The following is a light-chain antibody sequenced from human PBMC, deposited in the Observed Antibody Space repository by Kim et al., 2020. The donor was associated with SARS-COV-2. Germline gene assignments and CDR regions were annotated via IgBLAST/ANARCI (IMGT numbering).Light chain of an antibody. CDR1: QSVSRNF. CDR3: QQYGTSLYT. J-gene: IGKJ2*01. V-gene: IGKV3-20*01. CDR2: GAS. Sequence: LSRGQGATLSCRASQSVSRNFLTWYQQKPGQAPRLLIFGASTRATGIPDRFSGSGSGTDFTLTINRLEPEDFAVYYCQQYGTSLYTFGQGTKLEIK.